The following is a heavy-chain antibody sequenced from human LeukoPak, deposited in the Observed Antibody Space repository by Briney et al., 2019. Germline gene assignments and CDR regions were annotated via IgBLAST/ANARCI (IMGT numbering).Heavy chain of an antibody. CDR1: GFTFDDYA. CDR3: AKDLYSGYDLVMLDY. V-gene: IGHV3-9*01. J-gene: IGHJ4*02. D-gene: IGHD5-12*01. CDR2: ISWNSGSI. Sequence: GGSLRLSCAASGFTFDDYAMHWVRQAPGKGLEWVSGISWNSGSIGYADSVKDRFTISRDNAKNSLYLQMNSLRAGDTALYYCAKDLYSGYDLVMLDYWGQGTLVTVSS.